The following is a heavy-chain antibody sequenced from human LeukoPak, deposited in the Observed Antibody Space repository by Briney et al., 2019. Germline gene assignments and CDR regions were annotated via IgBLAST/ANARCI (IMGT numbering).Heavy chain of an antibody. J-gene: IGHJ4*02. CDR3: ARDLFTGDRGYYFDY. D-gene: IGHD7-27*01. CDR2: ISSSSSYI. V-gene: IGHV3-21*01. Sequence: GGSLRLSCAASGFTFSSYSMNWVRQAPGKGLEWVSSISSSSSYIYYADSVKGRFTISRDNAKNSLYLQVNSLRAEDTAVYYCARDLFTGDRGYYFDYWGQGTLVTVSS. CDR1: GFTFSSYS.